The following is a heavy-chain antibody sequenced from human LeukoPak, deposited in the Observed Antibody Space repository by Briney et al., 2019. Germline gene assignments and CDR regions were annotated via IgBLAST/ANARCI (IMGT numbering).Heavy chain of an antibody. CDR2: IYYSEST. V-gene: IGHV4-31*03. D-gene: IGHD4-17*01. CDR3: ARVTGDYASGDFDY. CDR1: GGSITSGGYY. J-gene: IGHJ4*02. Sequence: KSSQTLSLTCTVSGGSITSGGYYWSRIRQHPGKGPEWIGYIYYSESTYYNRSLKSRVTISVDTSKNQFSLKLSSVTAADTAVYYCARVTGDYASGDFDYWGQGTLVTVSS.